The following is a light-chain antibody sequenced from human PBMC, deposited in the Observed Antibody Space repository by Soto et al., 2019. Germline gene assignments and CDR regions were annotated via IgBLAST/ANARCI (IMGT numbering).Light chain of an antibody. CDR1: SSDVGGYNY. Sequence: QSALTQPASVSGSPGQSITISCIGTSSDVGGYNYVSWYQLHPGKAPKLMIYEVSNRPSGVSNRFSGSKSGNTASLTISGLQAEDEGDYYCSSYTSTSTPVVFGGGTKLTVL. CDR2: EVS. CDR3: SSYTSTSTPVV. V-gene: IGLV2-14*01. J-gene: IGLJ2*01.